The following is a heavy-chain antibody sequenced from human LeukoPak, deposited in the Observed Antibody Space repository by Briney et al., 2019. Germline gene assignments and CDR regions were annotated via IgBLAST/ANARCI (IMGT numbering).Heavy chain of an antibody. J-gene: IGHJ6*02. CDR1: GGSFSGYY. V-gene: IGHV4-34*01. D-gene: IGHD2-2*01. CDR3: ARARSTSYRTHYYYGMDV. CDR2: INHSGST. Sequence: SETLSLTCAVYGGSFSGYYWSWIRQPPGRGLEWIGEINHSGSTNYNPSLKSRVTISVDTSKNQFSLKLSSVTAADTAVYYCARARSTSYRTHYYYGMDVWGQGTTVTVSS.